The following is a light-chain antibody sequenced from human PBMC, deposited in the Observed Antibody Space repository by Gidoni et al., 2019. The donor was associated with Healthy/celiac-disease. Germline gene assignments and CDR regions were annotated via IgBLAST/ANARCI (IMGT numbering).Light chain of an antibody. CDR1: SGHSSYA. Sequence: QLVLTQSPSASASLRASVKLTCTLSSGHSSYAIAWHQQQPEKGPRYLMKLNSDGSHSKGDGIPDRFSGSSSGAERYLTISSLQSEDEADYYCQTWGTGKGVFGGGTKLTVL. V-gene: IGLV4-69*01. CDR2: LNSDGSH. CDR3: QTWGTGKGV. J-gene: IGLJ3*02.